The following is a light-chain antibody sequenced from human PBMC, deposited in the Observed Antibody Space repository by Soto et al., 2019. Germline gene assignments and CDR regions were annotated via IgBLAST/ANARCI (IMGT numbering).Light chain of an antibody. V-gene: IGLV2-14*03. J-gene: IGLJ2*01. CDR1: SSDVGGYNC. Sequence: QSVLTQSASVSGSPGQSITISCTGTSSDVGGYNCVSWYQQYPGKAPQLIIYDVTTRPSGVSSRFSGSKSGDTASLTISGLQAEDEADYHCSSCTTTTALVFGGGTKLTVL. CDR2: DVT. CDR3: SSCTTTTALV.